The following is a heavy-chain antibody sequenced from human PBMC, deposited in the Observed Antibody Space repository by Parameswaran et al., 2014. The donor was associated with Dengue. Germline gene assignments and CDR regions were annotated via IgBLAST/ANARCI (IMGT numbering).Heavy chain of an antibody. J-gene: IGHJ6*02. V-gene: IGHV1-69*05. CDR3: VRENYGMDV. Sequence: SWVRQAPGQGLEWMGGIIPIFGTANYAQKFQGRVTMTRNTSISTAYMELSSLRSEDTAVYYCVRENYGMDVWGQGTTVTVSS. CDR2: IIPIFGTA.